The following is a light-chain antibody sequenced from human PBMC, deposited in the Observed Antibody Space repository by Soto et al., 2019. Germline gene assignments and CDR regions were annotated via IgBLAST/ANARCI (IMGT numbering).Light chain of an antibody. CDR1: QDISNY. CDR3: QQYDDLPSHT. J-gene: IGKJ2*01. V-gene: IGKV1-33*01. Sequence: DIQMTQSPSSLSASVGDRVTITCQASQDISNYLNWYQQKPGKAPKLLIYDASNLETGVPSRFSGSGSGIDFTFTISSLQPEDTATYYCQQYDDLPSHTFGQGTKLEIK. CDR2: DAS.